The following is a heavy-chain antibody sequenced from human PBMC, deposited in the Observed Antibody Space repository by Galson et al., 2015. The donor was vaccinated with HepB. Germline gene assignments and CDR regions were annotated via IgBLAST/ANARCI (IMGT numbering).Heavy chain of an antibody. Sequence: SLRLSCAASGFTFSSYSMNWVRQAPGKGLEWVSYISSSGSTIYYADSVKGRFTISRDNAKNSLYLQMNSLRAEDTAVYYCANGGLVTAIGYWGQGTLVTVSS. D-gene: IGHD2-21*02. CDR2: ISSSGSTI. CDR3: ANGGLVTAIGY. CDR1: GFTFSSYS. V-gene: IGHV3-48*04. J-gene: IGHJ4*02.